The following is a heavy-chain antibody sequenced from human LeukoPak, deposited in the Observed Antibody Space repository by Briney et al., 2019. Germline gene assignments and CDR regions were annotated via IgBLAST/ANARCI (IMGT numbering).Heavy chain of an antibody. CDR3: PKSMVRGFYAFDI. V-gene: IGHV3-30*02. CDR2: IRHDGTYK. D-gene: IGHD3-10*01. CDR1: GFNFNNYG. J-gene: IGHJ3*02. Sequence: GGSLRLSCAASGFNFNNYGMHWVRQAPGKGLEWVAFIRHDGTYKNYADSVKGRFTVSRDNSKNILYLQMNSPRIEDTAVYYCPKSMVRGFYAFDIWGQGTLVTVSS.